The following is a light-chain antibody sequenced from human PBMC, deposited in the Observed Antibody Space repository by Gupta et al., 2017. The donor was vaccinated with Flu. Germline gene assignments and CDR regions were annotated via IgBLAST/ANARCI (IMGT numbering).Light chain of an antibody. Sequence: QSVLTHPPSVTAPTGQKVIIPCSGSNSNIGNYFVSWYQQVPGTAPKLLLYENDKRPSGIPDRFSGYKSGTSATLCITVLQTGGEAEYYCGTWESGLSAVVFGGGTKLTVL. CDR1: NSNIGNYF. CDR2: END. J-gene: IGLJ2*01. V-gene: IGLV1-51*02. CDR3: GTWESGLSAVV.